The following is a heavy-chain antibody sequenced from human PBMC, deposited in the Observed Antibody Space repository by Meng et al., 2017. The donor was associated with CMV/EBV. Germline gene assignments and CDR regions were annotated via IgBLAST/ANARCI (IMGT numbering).Heavy chain of an antibody. V-gene: IGHV1-2*02. CDR1: GYTFTGYY. CDR2: INPNSGGT. Sequence: ASVKVSCKASGYTFTGYYMHWVRQAPGQGLEWMGWINPNSGGTNYAQTFQGRVTMTRDTSISTAYMELSRLRSDDTAVYYCAFRDLYYGMDVWGQGTTVTVSS. CDR3: AFRDLYYGMDV. J-gene: IGHJ6*02.